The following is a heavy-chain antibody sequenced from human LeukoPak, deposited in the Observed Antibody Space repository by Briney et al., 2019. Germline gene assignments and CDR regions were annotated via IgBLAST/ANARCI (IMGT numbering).Heavy chain of an antibody. Sequence: GSLRLSCAASAFTFSSYAMSWVRQAPGKGLEWVSAISGSGGSTYYADSVKGRFTISRDNSKNTLYLQMNSLRAEDTAVYYCAKGTYYDFWSGYKGLAANPFDYWGQGTLVTVSS. J-gene: IGHJ4*02. CDR3: AKGTYYDFWSGYKGLAANPFDY. D-gene: IGHD3-3*01. V-gene: IGHV3-23*01. CDR1: AFTFSSYA. CDR2: ISGSGGST.